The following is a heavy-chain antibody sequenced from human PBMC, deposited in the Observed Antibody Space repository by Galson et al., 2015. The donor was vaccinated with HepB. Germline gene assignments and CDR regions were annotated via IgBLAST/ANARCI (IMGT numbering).Heavy chain of an antibody. J-gene: IGHJ1*01. CDR3: AKDRTVVTARGAEYFQH. Sequence: SLRLSCAASGFTFSSYGMHWVRQAPGKGLEWVAFIRYDGSNKYYADSVKGRFTISRDNSKNTLYLQMNSLRAEDTAVYYCAKDRTVVTARGAEYFQHWGQGTLVTVSS. D-gene: IGHD2-21*02. CDR2: IRYDGSNK. V-gene: IGHV3-30*02. CDR1: GFTFSSYG.